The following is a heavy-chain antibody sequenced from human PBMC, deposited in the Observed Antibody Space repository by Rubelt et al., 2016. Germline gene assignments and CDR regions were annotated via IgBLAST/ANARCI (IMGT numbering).Heavy chain of an antibody. CDR2: IGNADDT. D-gene: IGHD2-8*01. J-gene: IGHJ2*01. Sequence: EVQLVESGGDLVQPGGSLRLSCAASGFPFSGSDFHWVRQATGKGLEWVAAIGNADDTYYPDSVKGRFTISREDAKNSLYLQMKSLRAGDPADVYGARGVSGWYAVGWSLGLWGWGTLVTV. CDR3: ARGVSGWYAVGWSLGL. V-gene: IGHV3-13*04. CDR1: GFPFSGSD.